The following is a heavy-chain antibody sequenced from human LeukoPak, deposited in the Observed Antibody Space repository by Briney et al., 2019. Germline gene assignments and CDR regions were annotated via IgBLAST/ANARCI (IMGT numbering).Heavy chain of an antibody. Sequence: GASVKVSCKASGYIFTSYDINWVRQATGQGLEWMGWMNANSGDTGYAQKFQGRVTMTRNTSISTAYMELSSLRSEDTAIYYCARGGTYLPFGYWGQGTLVIVPS. CDR2: MNANSGDT. CDR1: GYIFTSYD. V-gene: IGHV1-8*01. D-gene: IGHD3-10*01. J-gene: IGHJ4*02. CDR3: ARGGTYLPFGY.